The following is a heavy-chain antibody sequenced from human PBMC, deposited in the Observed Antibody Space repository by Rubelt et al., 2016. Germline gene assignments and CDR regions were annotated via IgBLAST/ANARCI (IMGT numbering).Heavy chain of an antibody. J-gene: IGHJ4*02. V-gene: IGHV4-4*07. CDR1: GGSISSYY. D-gene: IGHD3-3*01. Sequence: QVQLQESGPGLVKPSETLSLTCTVSGGSISSYYWSWIRQPAGKGLEWIGRIYTSGSTNYNPSLKRRVTMSVDTSKNQCSLKLSSVTAADTAVYYCARKGFGVVIIFWDYWGQGTLVTVSS. CDR2: IYTSGST. CDR3: ARKGFGVVIIFWDY.